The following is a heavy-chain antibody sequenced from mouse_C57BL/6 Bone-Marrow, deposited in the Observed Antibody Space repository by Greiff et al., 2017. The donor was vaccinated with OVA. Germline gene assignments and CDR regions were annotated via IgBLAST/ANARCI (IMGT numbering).Heavy chain of an antibody. J-gene: IGHJ4*01. CDR3: ARRLHRYYAMDY. D-gene: IGHD3-2*02. CDR2: ISDGGSYT. Sequence: EVHLVESGGGLVKPGGSLKLSCAASGFTFSSYAMSWVRQTPEKRLEWVATISDGGSYTYYPDNVKGRFTISRDNAKNNLYLQMSHLKSEDTAMYYCARRLHRYYAMDYWGQGTSVTVSS. CDR1: GFTFSSYA. V-gene: IGHV5-4*01.